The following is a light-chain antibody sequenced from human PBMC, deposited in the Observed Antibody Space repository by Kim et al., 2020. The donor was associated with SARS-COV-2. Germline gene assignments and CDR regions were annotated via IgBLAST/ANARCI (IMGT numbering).Light chain of an antibody. J-gene: IGLJ1*01. Sequence: QSALTQPASVSGSLGQSITISCTGTSSDIGDYNYVSWYQQHPGKVPKLLIYDVDNRPSGISDRFSASKSGNTASLTISGLQADDEADYYCNSYTSSRTLDIFGTGTKVTVL. CDR2: DVD. CDR1: SSDIGDYNY. CDR3: NSYTSSRTLDI. V-gene: IGLV2-14*03.